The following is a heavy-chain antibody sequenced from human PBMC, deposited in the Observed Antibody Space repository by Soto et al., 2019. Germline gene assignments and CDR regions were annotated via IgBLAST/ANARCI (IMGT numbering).Heavy chain of an antibody. CDR3: AKDAGDDFWSGYYFDY. CDR1: GFTFDDYA. J-gene: IGHJ4*02. V-gene: IGHV3-9*01. D-gene: IGHD3-3*01. CDR2: ISWNSGSI. Sequence: GGSLRLSCAASGFTFDDYAMHWVRQAPGKGLEWVSGISWNSGSIGYADSVKGRFTISRDNAKNSLYLQMNSLRAEDTALYYCAKDAGDDFWSGYYFDYWGKGTLVTV.